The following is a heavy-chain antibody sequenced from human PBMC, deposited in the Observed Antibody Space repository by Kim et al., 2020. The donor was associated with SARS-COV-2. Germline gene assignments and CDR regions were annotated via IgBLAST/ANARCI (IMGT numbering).Heavy chain of an antibody. V-gene: IGHV3-30-3*01. CDR2: ISYDGSNK. CDR3: AREVVTAIPHLDY. J-gene: IGHJ4*02. D-gene: IGHD2-21*02. CDR1: GFTFSSYA. Sequence: GGSLRLSCAASGFTFSSYAMHWVRQAPGKGLGWVAVISYDGSNKYYADSVKGRFTISRDNSKNTLYLQMNSLRAEDTAVYYCAREVVTAIPHLDYWGQGTLVTVSS.